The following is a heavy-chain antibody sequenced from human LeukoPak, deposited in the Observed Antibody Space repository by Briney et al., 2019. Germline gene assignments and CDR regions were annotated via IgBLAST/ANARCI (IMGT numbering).Heavy chain of an antibody. Sequence: SETLSLTCIVSGGSISSSSYYWGWIRQPPGKELEWIGSIYYSGSTYYNPSLKSRVTISVDTSKIQFSLKLSSVTAADTAVYYCARFSYYYYYMDVWGKGTTVTVS. J-gene: IGHJ6*03. CDR1: GGSISSSSYY. CDR3: ARFSYYYYYMDV. CDR2: IYYSGST. V-gene: IGHV4-39*01.